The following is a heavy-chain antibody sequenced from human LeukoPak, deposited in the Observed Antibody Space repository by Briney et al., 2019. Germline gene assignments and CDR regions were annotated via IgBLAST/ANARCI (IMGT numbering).Heavy chain of an antibody. D-gene: IGHD4-11*01. J-gene: IGHJ6*02. Sequence: TGGSLRLSCAGSGITFSSYSMNWVRQAAGKGLEWVSGISWNSGSIRYADSVKGRFTISRDNAKNSLYLQMNSLRAEDTALYYCAKDMAPAHFTVTNYYGMDVWGQGTTVTVSS. CDR1: GITFSSYS. CDR3: AKDMAPAHFTVTNYYGMDV. CDR2: ISWNSGSI. V-gene: IGHV3-9*01.